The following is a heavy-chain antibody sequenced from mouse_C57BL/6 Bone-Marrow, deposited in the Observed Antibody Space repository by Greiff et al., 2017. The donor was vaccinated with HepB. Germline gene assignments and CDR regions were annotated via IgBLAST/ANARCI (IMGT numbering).Heavy chain of an antibody. J-gene: IGHJ2*01. CDR1: GYTFTSYG. Sequence: QVQLQQSGAELARPGASVKLSCKASGYTFTSYGISWVKQRTGQGLEWIGVIYPRSGNTYYNEKFKGKATLTADKSSSTAYMELRSLTSEDSAVYFCARGRDDFDYWGQGTTLTVSS. V-gene: IGHV1-81*01. CDR2: IYPRSGNT. D-gene: IGHD3-3*01. CDR3: ARGRDDFDY.